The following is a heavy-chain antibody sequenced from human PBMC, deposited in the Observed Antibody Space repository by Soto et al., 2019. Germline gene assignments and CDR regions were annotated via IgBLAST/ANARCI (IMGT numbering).Heavy chain of an antibody. Sequence: EVQLVESGGGLVQPGGSLRLCCAASGFSFTHYWMHWVRQGPGKGLEWLSRINSDGTSTYYADSVKGRFTISRDNAKNTLYLQMNSLRDEDTAVYYCARVATYFYESSGYDYWGQGALVTVSS. D-gene: IGHD3-22*01. J-gene: IGHJ4*02. V-gene: IGHV3-74*01. CDR1: GFSFTHYW. CDR2: INSDGTST. CDR3: ARVATYFYESSGYDY.